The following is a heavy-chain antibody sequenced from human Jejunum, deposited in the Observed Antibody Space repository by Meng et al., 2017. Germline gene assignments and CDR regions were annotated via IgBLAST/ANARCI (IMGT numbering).Heavy chain of an antibody. Sequence: GGSLRLSCAASGFSFSSYWMHWVRQTPGKGLVWVSRIDRDGTTTGYADSVKGRFTISRDNAKNTLYLQMHSLRAEDTAVYFCARDRVVGSSGWVEGLDYWGQGTLVTVSS. D-gene: IGHD6-19*01. V-gene: IGHV3-74*01. CDR2: IDRDGTTT. CDR3: ARDRVVGSSGWVEGLDY. CDR1: GFSFSSYW. J-gene: IGHJ4*02.